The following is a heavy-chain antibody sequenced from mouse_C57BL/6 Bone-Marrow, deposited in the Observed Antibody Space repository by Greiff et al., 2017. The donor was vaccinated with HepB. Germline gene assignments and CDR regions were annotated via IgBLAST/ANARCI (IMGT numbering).Heavy chain of an antibody. CDR1: GFTFSDYG. V-gene: IGHV5-17*01. D-gene: IGHD1-1*01. J-gene: IGHJ3*01. CDR2: ISSGSSTI. CDR3: ASPEYYGSSWFAY. Sequence: EVKVVESGGGLVKPGGSLKLSCAASGFTFSDYGMHWVRQAPEKGLEWVAYISSGSSTIYYADTVKGRFTISRDNAKNTLFLQMTSLRSEDTAMYYCASPEYYGSSWFAYWGQGTLVTVSA.